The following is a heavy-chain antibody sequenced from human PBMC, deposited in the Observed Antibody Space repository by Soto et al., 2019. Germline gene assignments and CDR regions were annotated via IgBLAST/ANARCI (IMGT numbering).Heavy chain of an antibody. CDR2: ISSSSSLI. J-gene: IGHJ4*02. D-gene: IGHD2-15*01. CDR3: ARGRGSCSGATCYYSDY. V-gene: IGHV3-48*01. Sequence: EVQLEESGGGLVQPGGSLRLSCAASGFGFSYYSMKWVRQAPGKGLEWDSYISSSSSLIYYAYSVKGRFSISRDNGKNSLYLQMTSLRAEDTAVYYCARGRGSCSGATCYYSDYWGQGAVVTVSS. CDR1: GFGFSYYS.